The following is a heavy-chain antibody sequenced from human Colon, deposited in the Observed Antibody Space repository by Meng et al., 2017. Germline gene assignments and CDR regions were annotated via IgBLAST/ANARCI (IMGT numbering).Heavy chain of an antibody. V-gene: IGHV1-18*01. Sequence: ASVKVSCKASGDPFTNYGISWVRQAPGQGLEWMGWITAHSGSTNYAQKFQGRVIMTTDTSTNTAYMELRSLRSDDSDVYYCERDQKYSFGTYFFDSWGQGTLVTVSS. J-gene: IGHJ4*02. CDR3: ERDQKYSFGTYFFDS. D-gene: IGHD5-18*01. CDR1: GDPFTNYG. CDR2: ITAHSGST.